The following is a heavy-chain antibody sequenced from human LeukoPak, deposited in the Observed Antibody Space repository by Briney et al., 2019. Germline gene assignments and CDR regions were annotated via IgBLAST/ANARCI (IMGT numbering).Heavy chain of an antibody. Sequence: ATVTISCKASGHTFSDFYIHWVRQTPAKGLEWMGRVDREDGESVYAEKWQGRVTMTADPSTDTGHMELSSLTFDDTAVYYCATSIGAFFPDKWGQGTLVTVSS. J-gene: IGHJ4*02. D-gene: IGHD2/OR15-2a*01. CDR1: GHTFSDFY. CDR3: ATSIGAFFPDK. CDR2: VDREDGES. V-gene: IGHV1-69-2*01.